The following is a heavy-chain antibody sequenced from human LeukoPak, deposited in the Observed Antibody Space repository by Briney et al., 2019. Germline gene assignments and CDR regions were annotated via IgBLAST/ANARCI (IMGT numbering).Heavy chain of an antibody. CDR1: GGSFSGYY. Sequence: SETLSLTCAVYGGSFSGYYWSWIRQPPGKGLEWIGEINHSGSTNYNPSLKSRVTISVDTSKNQFSLKLSSVTAADTAVYYCARASSSGYYHYFFDYWGQGTLVTVSS. V-gene: IGHV4-34*01. CDR2: INHSGST. CDR3: ARASSSGYYHYFFDY. D-gene: IGHD3-22*01. J-gene: IGHJ4*02.